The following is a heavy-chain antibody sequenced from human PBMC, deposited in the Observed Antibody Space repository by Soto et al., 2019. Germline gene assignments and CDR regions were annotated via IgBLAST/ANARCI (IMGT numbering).Heavy chain of an antibody. D-gene: IGHD2-2*01. CDR2: IYHSGST. CDR1: AGSISSGGHS. J-gene: IGHJ5*02. CDR3: ARVPDR. V-gene: IGHV4-30-2*01. Sequence: PSETLSLTCAVSAGSISSGGHSWSWIRQPPGKGLAWIGYIYHSGSTYYNPSLKSRVTISVDRSKNQFSLRLSSVTAADTAVYYCARVPDRWGQGTLVTVS.